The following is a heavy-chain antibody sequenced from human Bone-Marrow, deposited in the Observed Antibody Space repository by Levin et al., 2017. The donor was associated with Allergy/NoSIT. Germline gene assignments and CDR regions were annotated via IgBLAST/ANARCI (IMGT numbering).Heavy chain of an antibody. J-gene: IGHJ4*02. CDR3: AKDRSGWHHGTYYFDY. Sequence: GESLKISCAASGFTFDDYTMHWVRQAPGKGLEWVSLISWDGGSTYYADSVKGRFTISRDNSKNSLYLQMNSLRTEDTALYYCAKDRSGWHHGTYYFDYWGQGTLVTVSS. CDR2: ISWDGGST. CDR1: GFTFDDYT. V-gene: IGHV3-43*01. D-gene: IGHD6-19*01.